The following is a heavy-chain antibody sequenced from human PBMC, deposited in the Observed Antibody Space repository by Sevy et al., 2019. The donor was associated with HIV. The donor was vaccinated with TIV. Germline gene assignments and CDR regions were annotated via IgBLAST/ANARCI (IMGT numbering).Heavy chain of an antibody. CDR1: GFTFSNYY. CDR2: ISDSGGYT. CDR3: ANRAGPIFDN. Sequence: GGFLRLSCVVSGFTFSNYYMSWVRQAPGKGLEWVSVISDSGGYTSYTDSVKGRFTISRDNSKNTLYLQMNSLRVEATAIYYCANRAGPIFDNWGQGTLVTVSS. D-gene: IGHD6-19*01. V-gene: IGHV3-23*01. J-gene: IGHJ4*02.